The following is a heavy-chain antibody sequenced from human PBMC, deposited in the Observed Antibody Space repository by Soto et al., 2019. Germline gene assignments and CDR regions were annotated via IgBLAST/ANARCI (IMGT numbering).Heavy chain of an antibody. J-gene: IGHJ4*02. D-gene: IGHD3-10*01. CDR2: ISGSGGST. CDR3: AKDGVLWFGESYFDY. CDR1: GFTFSSYA. V-gene: IGHV3-23*01. Sequence: EVQLLESGGGLVQPGGSLRLSCAASGFTFSSYAMSWVRQAPGKGLEWVSAISGSGGSTYYADSVKGRFTISRDNSKNTLYLQMNSLRAEDTAVYFCAKDGVLWFGESYFDYWGQGTLVTVSS.